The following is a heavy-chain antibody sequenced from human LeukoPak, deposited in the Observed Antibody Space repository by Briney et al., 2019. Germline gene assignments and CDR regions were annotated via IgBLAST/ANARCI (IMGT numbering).Heavy chain of an antibody. J-gene: IGHJ4*02. V-gene: IGHV3-23*01. Sequence: GGSLRLSCAASGFTFRNYAVSWVRQAPGKGLEWVSAISGSGGSTYYADSVKGRFTISRDNSKNTLYLQMNSLRAEDTAVYYCAKYALGYCSGGSCLGGFDYWGQGTLVTVSS. CDR2: ISGSGGST. CDR1: GFTFRNYA. CDR3: AKYALGYCSGGSCLGGFDY. D-gene: IGHD2-15*01.